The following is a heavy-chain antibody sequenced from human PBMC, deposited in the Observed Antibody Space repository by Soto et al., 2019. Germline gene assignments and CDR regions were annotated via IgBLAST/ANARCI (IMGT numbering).Heavy chain of an antibody. CDR3: AREGPPIRAHNPPEYFQH. Sequence: QLQLQESGPGLVKPSEXLSLTCTVSGDSISTRSNYWAWIRQPPGKGLEWIGSIYYTGGTYYNPSLKSRVTLFLDTSKNQFSLNLSSVTAADTAVYYCAREGPPIRAHNPPEYFQHWGQGTPVTVSS. CDR1: GDSISTRSNY. CDR2: IYYTGGT. J-gene: IGHJ1*01. V-gene: IGHV4-39*02.